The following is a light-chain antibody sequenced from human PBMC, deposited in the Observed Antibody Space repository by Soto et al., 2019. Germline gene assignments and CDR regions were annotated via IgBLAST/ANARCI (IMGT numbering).Light chain of an antibody. CDR1: QSVLCSSNNNNC. J-gene: IGKJ3*01. CDR3: QKYYSSPPIFT. V-gene: IGKV4-1*01. Sequence: DIVMTQSPDSLAVSLGERATINCKSSQSVLCSSNNNNCLAWYQQKPGQPPKLLIFLASTRESWVPDRFSGSGSGTDFTLPIRSPRAEDVAVCYWQKYYSSPPIFTFGPGTRVDI. CDR2: LAS.